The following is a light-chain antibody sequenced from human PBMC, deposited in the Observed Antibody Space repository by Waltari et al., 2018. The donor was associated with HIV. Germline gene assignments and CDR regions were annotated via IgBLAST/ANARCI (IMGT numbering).Light chain of an antibody. CDR1: QSVSSTY. V-gene: IGKV3-20*01. CDR2: AAS. Sequence: EIVLTQSPGTLSLSPGERGTLSCRASQSVSSTYLAWYQQKPGQAPRLLIYAASSRASGIPDRFGGSGSGTDFTLTISRLEPEDVAVYYCQQYGSSPRTFGQGTKVEIK. J-gene: IGKJ1*01. CDR3: QQYGSSPRT.